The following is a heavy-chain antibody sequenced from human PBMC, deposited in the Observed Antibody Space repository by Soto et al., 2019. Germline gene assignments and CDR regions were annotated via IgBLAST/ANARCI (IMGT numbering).Heavy chain of an antibody. Sequence: EVQLVESGGGLVQPGGSLRLSCAASGFTFSSYWMSWVRQAPGKGLEWVADIKQDGSEKYYVDSVKGRFTISRDNAENSLDLQMHSLRAEDTAVYDCASLRTSPVGGTGYFDYWGQGTPVTVSS. J-gene: IGHJ4*02. CDR2: IKQDGSEK. CDR1: GFTFSSYW. V-gene: IGHV3-7*03. CDR3: ASLRTSPVGGTGYFDY. D-gene: IGHD6-19*01.